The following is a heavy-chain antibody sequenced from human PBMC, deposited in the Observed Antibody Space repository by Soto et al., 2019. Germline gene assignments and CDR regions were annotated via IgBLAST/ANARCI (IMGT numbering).Heavy chain of an antibody. Sequence: ESVGGVVQPGRSLRLSCAAARFTFSSYGMHWVRQAPGTGLQWVAVISYDGSDKYYADSVKGRFTISRDNSKSTLYLQMNSLRAEDTAVYYCAKDRGSSGWFGVDVWGQGTTVTVSS. V-gene: IGHV3-30*18. J-gene: IGHJ6*02. CDR3: AKDRGSSGWFGVDV. CDR2: ISYDGSDK. CDR1: RFTFSSYG. D-gene: IGHD6-19*01.